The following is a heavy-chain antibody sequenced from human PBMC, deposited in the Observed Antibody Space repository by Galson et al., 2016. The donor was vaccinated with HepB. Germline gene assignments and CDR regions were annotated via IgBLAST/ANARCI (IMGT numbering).Heavy chain of an antibody. V-gene: IGHV4-39*02. CDR2: LYFTGSA. Sequence: SETLSLTCSVSGDSITSSCCYWGWVRQSPGKGLEWIGNLYFTGSANYNPSLESRVSIYVDKSKKNFSLKLRSVTAADAAVYSCARGYDSDWSGLERRGGFDSWGQGSLVTVSS. J-gene: IGHJ4*02. CDR1: GDSITSSCCY. CDR3: ARGYDSDWSGLERRGGFDS. D-gene: IGHD3-3*01.